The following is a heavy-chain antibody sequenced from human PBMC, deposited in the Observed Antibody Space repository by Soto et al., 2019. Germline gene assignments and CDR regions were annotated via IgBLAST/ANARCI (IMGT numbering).Heavy chain of an antibody. J-gene: IGHJ4*02. D-gene: IGHD2-8*01. CDR1: GFTFSSYG. CDR2: IWYDGSNK. CDR3: ARDGRKGDGVHY. V-gene: IGHV3-33*01. Sequence: QVQLVESGGGVVQPGRSLRLSCAASGFTFSSYGMHWVRQAPGKGVEWVAVIWYDGSNKYYADSVKGRFTISRDNSKKTLYLQMHSLRAEDTAVYYCARDGRKGDGVHYWGEGTLVTVSS.